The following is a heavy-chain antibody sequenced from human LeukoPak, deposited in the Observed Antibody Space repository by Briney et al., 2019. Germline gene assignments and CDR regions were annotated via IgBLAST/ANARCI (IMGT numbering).Heavy chain of an antibody. CDR1: GYTLTQLV. CDR2: FDPEDGET. J-gene: IGHJ4*02. CDR3: TTSSGTYFLY. D-gene: IGHD1-26*01. V-gene: IGHV1-24*01. Sequence: ASVKVSCKVSGYTLTQLVIHWVRQAPGEGLEWMGGFDPEDGETIYAQKFQDRVTMTEDTSTDTAYMELSSLRSEDTAFYYCTTSSGTYFLYWGQGTLVTVSS.